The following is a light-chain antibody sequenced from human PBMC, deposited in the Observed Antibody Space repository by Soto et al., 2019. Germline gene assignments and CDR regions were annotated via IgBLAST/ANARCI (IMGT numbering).Light chain of an antibody. J-gene: IGKJ1*01. CDR2: GAS. V-gene: IGKV3D-15*01. Sequence: EIVLTQSPCTLSLSPGERSTLSCISSQSVSGNYLAWYQQKPGQAPRLLMSGASNRATGIPDGFTGSGSGTEFTLTISSLQSEDFALYYCQQYNDWPLTFGQGTKVDIK. CDR1: QSVSGN. CDR3: QQYNDWPLT.